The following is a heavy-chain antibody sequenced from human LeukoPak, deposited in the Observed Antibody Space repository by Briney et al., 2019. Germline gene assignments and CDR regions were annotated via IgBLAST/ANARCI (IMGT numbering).Heavy chain of an antibody. V-gene: IGHV3-23*01. Sequence: GGSLRLSCAASGFTFSSYAMNWVRQAPGKGLEWVSAISGSGGSTYYADSVKGRFTISRDNSKNTVYLQMNSLRAEDTAGYYCAKVGEAFGGVIAYFDYWGQGTLVTVSS. CDR2: ISGSGGST. CDR3: AKVGEAFGGVIAYFDY. CDR1: GFTFSSYA. J-gene: IGHJ4*02. D-gene: IGHD3-16*02.